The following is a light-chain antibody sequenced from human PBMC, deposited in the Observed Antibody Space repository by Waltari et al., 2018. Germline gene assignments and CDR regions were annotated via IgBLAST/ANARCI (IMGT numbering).Light chain of an antibody. J-gene: IGLJ2*01. Sequence: QSVLTQPPSVSEAPRQRVTISCSGSTSNIANNDVNWYQQLPGKAPKLLIYYDDLLPSGVSDRFSASKSGTSASMAIIGLQSEDEADYYCSVWDDSLNGQVFGGGTKLTVL. CDR3: SVWDDSLNGQV. CDR2: YDD. CDR1: TSNIANND. V-gene: IGLV1-36*01.